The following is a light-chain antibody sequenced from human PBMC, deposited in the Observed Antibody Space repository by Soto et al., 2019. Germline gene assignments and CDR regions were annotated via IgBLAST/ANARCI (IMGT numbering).Light chain of an antibody. V-gene: IGKV3-15*01. CDR3: QQYNNWPRWT. Sequence: EIVMTQSPATLSLSPGERATLSCRASQSVTDNYLAWYQQKPGQAPRLLIYGASTRATGIPARFSCSGSGTEFTLSISSLQSEDFAVYYCQQYNNWPRWTFGQGTKVDIK. CDR1: QSVTDN. CDR2: GAS. J-gene: IGKJ1*01.